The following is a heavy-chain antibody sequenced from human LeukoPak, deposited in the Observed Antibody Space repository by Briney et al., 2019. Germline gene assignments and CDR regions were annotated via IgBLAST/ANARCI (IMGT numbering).Heavy chain of an antibody. CDR3: ARDRDPGGVKGLDY. CDR1: GYTFTGYY. Sequence: ASVKVSCKASGYTFTGYYLHWVRQAPRQGLEWMGWINPNSGGTNYEQKFQGRVTMTRDTSISTAYMELSRLRSDDTAVYYCARDRDPGGVKGLDYWGQGALVTVSS. J-gene: IGHJ4*02. V-gene: IGHV1-2*02. CDR2: INPNSGGT. D-gene: IGHD3-16*01.